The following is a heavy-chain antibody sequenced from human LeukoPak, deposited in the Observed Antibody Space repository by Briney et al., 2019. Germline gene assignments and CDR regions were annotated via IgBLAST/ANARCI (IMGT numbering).Heavy chain of an antibody. CDR2: IYTSGST. D-gene: IGHD2-2*01. CDR1: GGSISSYY. Sequence: SETLSLTCTVSGGSISSYYWGWIRQPAGKGLEWIGRIYTSGSTNYNPSLKSRVTMSVDTSKNQFSLKLSSVTAADTAVYYCARDRSYCSSTSCYYYFDYWGQGTLVTVSS. J-gene: IGHJ4*02. V-gene: IGHV4-4*07. CDR3: ARDRSYCSSTSCYYYFDY.